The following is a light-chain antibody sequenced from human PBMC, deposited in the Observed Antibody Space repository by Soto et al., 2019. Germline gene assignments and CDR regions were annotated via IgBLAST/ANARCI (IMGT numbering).Light chain of an antibody. Sequence: QSVLTQPAPVRRAPVHPDTNSRTGTRRAFGTYKVVSWYQHHLGKVPIVIIHETSKRPPGVFDRFSGPTSGTPASLRVSGLQAEDEADYCCFSFTSTNTHVFGSGTKVTVL. CDR2: ETS. CDR3: FSFTSTNTHV. J-gene: IGLJ1*01. CDR1: RRAFGTYKV. V-gene: IGLV2-23*01.